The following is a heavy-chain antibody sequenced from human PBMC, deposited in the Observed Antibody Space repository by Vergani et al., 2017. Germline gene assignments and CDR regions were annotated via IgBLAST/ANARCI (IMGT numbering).Heavy chain of an antibody. V-gene: IGHV3-33*01. CDR3: ARSGYCAHGVCYMTYYYYMDV. CDR2: IWYDGSKE. Sequence: QVQLEESGGGVVQPGRSLRLSCAGSGFTLSSHAMHWVRQAPGKGLEWVAFIWYDGSKEYYADSVKGRFTISRDNSKNTLNLQMNKLRAADTAVYYCARSGYCAHGVCYMTYYYYMDVWGEGTAVTVSS. D-gene: IGHD2-8*01. CDR1: GFTLSSHA. J-gene: IGHJ6*03.